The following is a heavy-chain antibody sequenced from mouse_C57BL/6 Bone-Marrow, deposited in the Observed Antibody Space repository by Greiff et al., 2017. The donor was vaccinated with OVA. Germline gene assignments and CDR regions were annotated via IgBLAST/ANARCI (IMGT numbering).Heavy chain of an antibody. V-gene: IGHV14-4*01. J-gene: IGHJ3*01. D-gene: IGHD4-1*01. CDR2: IDPENGDT. CDR3: TTSGTGAY. Sequence: EVKLMESGAELVRPGASVKLSCTASGFNIKDDYMHWVKQRPEQGLEWIGWIDPENGDTEYASKFQGKATITADTSSNTAYLQLSSLTSEDTAVYYCTTSGTGAYWGQGTLVTVSA. CDR1: GFNIKDDY.